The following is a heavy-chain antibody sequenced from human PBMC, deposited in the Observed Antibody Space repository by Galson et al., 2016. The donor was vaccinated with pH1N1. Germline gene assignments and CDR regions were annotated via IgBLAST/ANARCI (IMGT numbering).Heavy chain of an antibody. V-gene: IGHV1-69*05. CDR1: GVIFRNLA. CDR2: IIALFGTT. Sequence: SVKVSCKASGVIFRNLAMSWVRQAPGQGLEWMGGIIALFGTTNYAQKFQGRLTITTDESTSTVYMELSSLRSEDTAVYYCARAGENYYETSGYGKTWGQGSLVTVSS. D-gene: IGHD3-22*01. CDR3: ARAGENYYETSGYGKT. J-gene: IGHJ4*02.